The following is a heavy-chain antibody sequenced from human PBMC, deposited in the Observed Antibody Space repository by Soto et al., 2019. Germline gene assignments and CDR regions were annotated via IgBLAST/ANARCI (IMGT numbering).Heavy chain of an antibody. J-gene: IGHJ4*02. CDR3: AIDCSGGSCYSDY. Sequence: QVQLVQSGAGVNKPGATVKVSCKASGDTFTSYGSSWFRRAPGQGREWMGWIGAYNGNTNNAQNPQGRVNRTTDTSTSTGYMELRSLRSDDTAVYYCAIDCSGGSCYSDYWGQGTLVTVSA. CDR1: GDTFTSYG. V-gene: IGHV1-18*04. CDR2: IGAYNGNT. D-gene: IGHD2-15*01.